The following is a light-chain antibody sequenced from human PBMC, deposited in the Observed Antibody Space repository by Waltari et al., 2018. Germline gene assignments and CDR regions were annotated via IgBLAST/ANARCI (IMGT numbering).Light chain of an antibody. CDR2: GAS. V-gene: IGKV3-20*01. CDR3: QQSGTSPPTWT. CDR1: QTFNSYY. Sequence: EIVLTQSPGTLSLSPGERATLSCRASQTFNSYYLTWYQQKPGQAPRLLIYGASTRATGIPDRFVDSGSGTDFTLTISRLEPEDFAVYYCQQSGTSPPTWTFGQGTKVEIK. J-gene: IGKJ1*01.